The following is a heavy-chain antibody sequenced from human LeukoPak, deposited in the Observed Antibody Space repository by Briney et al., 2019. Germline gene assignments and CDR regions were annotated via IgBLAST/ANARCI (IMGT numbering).Heavy chain of an antibody. CDR1: GFTFSSYA. J-gene: IGHJ4*02. CDR3: AKDYCRGGSCYLGLEY. V-gene: IGHV3-23*01. D-gene: IGHD2-15*01. CDR2: ISGSGGST. Sequence: GGSLRLSCAASGFTFSSYAMSWVRQAPGKGLEWVSVISGSGGSTHYADSVKGRFTISRDNPKNTLSLQMNSLRAEDTAVYYCAKDYCRGGSCYLGLEYWGQGTLVTVSS.